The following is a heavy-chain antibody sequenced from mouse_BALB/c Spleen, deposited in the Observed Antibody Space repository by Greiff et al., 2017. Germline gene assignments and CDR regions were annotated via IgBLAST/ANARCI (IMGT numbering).Heavy chain of an antibody. CDR3: ANNYGYDVGYAMDY. CDR1: GFTFSSFG. D-gene: IGHD2-2*01. CDR2: ISSGSSTI. Sequence: EVKVVESGGGLVQPGGSRKLSCAASGFTFSSFGMHWVRQAPEKGLEWVAYISSGSSTIYYADTVKGRFTISRDNPKNTLFLQMTSLRSEDTAMYYCANNYGYDVGYAMDYWGQGTSVTVSS. J-gene: IGHJ4*01. V-gene: IGHV5-17*02.